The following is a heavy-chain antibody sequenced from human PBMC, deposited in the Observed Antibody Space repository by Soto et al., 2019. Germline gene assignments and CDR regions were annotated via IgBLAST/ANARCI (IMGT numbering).Heavy chain of an antibody. CDR1: GFMFSNHG. V-gene: IGHV3-33*01. D-gene: IGHD1-1*01. CDR2: IWSDGNNR. J-gene: IGHJ4*02. CDR3: VRGDNWNDDASDY. Sequence: QVQLVESGGGVVQPGRSLRLSCAASGFMFSNHGMHWVRQAPGKGLEWVAVIWSDGNNRYYAVSVKGRFTISRDNSKNTLYLQMNRLRAEGTAVYYWVRGDNWNDDASDYWGQGTLVTVSS.